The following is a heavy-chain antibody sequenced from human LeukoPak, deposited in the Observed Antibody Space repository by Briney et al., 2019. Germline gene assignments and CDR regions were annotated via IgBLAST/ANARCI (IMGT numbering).Heavy chain of an antibody. D-gene: IGHD1-26*01. V-gene: IGHV4-59*01. Sequence: PSETLSLTCTVSGGSISSYYWSWIRQPPGKGLEWIGYIYYSGSTNYNPSLKSRVTISVDTSKNQFSLKLSSVTAADTAVYYSARVGGSYGGAFDIWGQGTMVTVSS. CDR1: GGSISSYY. CDR3: ARVGGSYGGAFDI. J-gene: IGHJ3*02. CDR2: IYYSGST.